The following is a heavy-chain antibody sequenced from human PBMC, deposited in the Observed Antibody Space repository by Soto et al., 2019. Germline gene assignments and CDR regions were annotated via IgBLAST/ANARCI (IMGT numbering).Heavy chain of an antibody. D-gene: IGHD3-3*01. J-gene: IGHJ6*02. CDR1: GFTFSSYA. CDR2: ISGSGGST. CDR3: AKRDDFWSYGMDV. V-gene: IGHV3-23*01. Sequence: EVQLLESGGGLVQPGGSLRLSCAASGFTFSSYAMSWVRQAPGKGLEWVSGISGSGGSTYYADSVKGRFTISRDNSKNTLYLQMNSLRAEDTAVYYCAKRDDFWSYGMDVWGQGTTVTVSS.